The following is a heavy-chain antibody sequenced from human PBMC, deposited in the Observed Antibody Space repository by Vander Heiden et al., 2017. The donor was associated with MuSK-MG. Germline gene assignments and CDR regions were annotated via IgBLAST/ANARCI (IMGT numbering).Heavy chain of an antibody. CDR2: ISSSSSYI. J-gene: IGHJ4*02. V-gene: IGHV3-21*01. Sequence: EVQLVESGGGLVKPGGSLSLSCAASGFTFSSYSMNWVRQAPGKGLEWVSSISSSSSYIYYADSVKGRFTISRDNAKNSLYLQMNSLRAEDTAVYYCARDLLMSDTAMVPGYWGQGTLVTVSS. CDR1: GFTFSSYS. CDR3: ARDLLMSDTAMVPGY. D-gene: IGHD5-18*01.